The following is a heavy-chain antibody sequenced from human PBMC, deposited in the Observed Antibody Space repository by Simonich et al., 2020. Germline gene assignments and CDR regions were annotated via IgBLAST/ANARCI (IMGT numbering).Heavy chain of an antibody. CDR2: NNPNSGGT. J-gene: IGHJ2*01. CDR3: ARDSYSSWYFDL. CDR1: GYTFTGYY. D-gene: IGHD6-13*01. V-gene: IGHV1-2*02. Sequence: QVQLVQSGAEVKKPGASVKVSCKASGYTFTGYYMHWVRQAPGQGLEWMGWNNPNSGGTNYAKKCQGRVTMTRDTSISTAYMELSRLRSDDTAVYYCARDSYSSWYFDLWGRGTLVTVSS.